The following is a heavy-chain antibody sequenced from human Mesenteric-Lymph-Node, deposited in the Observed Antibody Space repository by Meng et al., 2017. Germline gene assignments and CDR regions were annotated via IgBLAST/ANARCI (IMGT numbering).Heavy chain of an antibody. D-gene: IGHD1-26*01. CDR1: GGSFSGYY. CDR2: INHSGST. J-gene: IGHJ4*02. CDR3: ARAPRGRGAYFDY. V-gene: IGHV4-34*01. Sequence: SETLSLTCAVYGGSFSGYYWSWIRQPPGKGLEWIGEINHSGSTNYNPSLKSRVTISVDTSKNQFSLKLSSVTAADTAVYYCARAPRGRGAYFDYWGQGALVTVSS.